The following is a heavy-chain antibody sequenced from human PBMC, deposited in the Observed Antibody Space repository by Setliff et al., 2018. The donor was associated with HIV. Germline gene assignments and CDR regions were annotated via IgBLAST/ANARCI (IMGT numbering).Heavy chain of an antibody. CDR3: ARHVYSSGWGYVYHLDS. Sequence: SETLSLTCTVSGGSISSYYWSWIRQPPGKGLEWIGYIYASGSTNYSPSLKSRVTISVDTSKNQFSLKLKSVTAADTAVYFCARHVYSSGWGYVYHLDSWGQGTLVTVSS. J-gene: IGHJ4*02. CDR2: IYASGST. CDR1: GGSISSYY. V-gene: IGHV4-59*08. D-gene: IGHD6-19*01.